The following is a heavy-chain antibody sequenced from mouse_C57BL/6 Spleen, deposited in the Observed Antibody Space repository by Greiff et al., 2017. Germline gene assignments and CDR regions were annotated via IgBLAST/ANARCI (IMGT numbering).Heavy chain of an antibody. Sequence: EVQLQQSGPELVKPGASVKISCKASGYTFTDYYMNWVKQSHGKSLEWIGDINPNNGGTSYNQKFKGKATLTVDKSSSTAYMELRSLTSEDSAVYYCARSGGYDYEYFDYWGQGTTLTVSS. V-gene: IGHV1-26*01. D-gene: IGHD2-4*01. CDR1: GYTFTDYY. CDR2: INPNNGGT. J-gene: IGHJ2*01. CDR3: ARSGGYDYEYFDY.